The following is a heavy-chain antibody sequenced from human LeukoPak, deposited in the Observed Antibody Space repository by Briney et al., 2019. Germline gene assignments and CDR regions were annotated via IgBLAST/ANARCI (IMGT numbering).Heavy chain of an antibody. Sequence: GGSLRLSCAASGFTFSSYSMNWVRQAPGKGLEWVSSISSSSYIYYADSVKGRFTISRDNAKNSLYLQMNSLRAEDTAVYYCAREGYDYIVQTGFDPWGQETLVTVSS. CDR1: GFTFSSYS. J-gene: IGHJ5*02. CDR3: AREGYDYIVQTGFDP. V-gene: IGHV3-21*01. CDR2: ISSSSYI. D-gene: IGHD4-11*01.